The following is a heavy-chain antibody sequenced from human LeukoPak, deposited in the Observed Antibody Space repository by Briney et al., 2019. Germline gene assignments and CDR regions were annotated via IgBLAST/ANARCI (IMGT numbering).Heavy chain of an antibody. D-gene: IGHD3-10*01. CDR1: GFTFSSYA. CDR2: ISYDGSNK. V-gene: IGHV3-30*04. CDR3: AKGDPGYYYYYMDV. J-gene: IGHJ6*03. Sequence: GGSLRLSCAASGFTFSSYAMHWVRQAPGKGLEWVAVISYDGSNKYYADSVKGRFTISRDNSKNTLYLQMNSLRAEDTAVYYCAKGDPGYYYYYMDVWGKGTTVTVSS.